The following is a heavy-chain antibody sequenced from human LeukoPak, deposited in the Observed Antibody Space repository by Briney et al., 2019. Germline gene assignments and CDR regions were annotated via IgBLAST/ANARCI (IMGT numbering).Heavy chain of an antibody. Sequence: ASVKVSCKASGYTFTSYGISWVRQAPGQGLEWMGWISAYNGNTNYAQKLQGRVTMTADTSTSTAYMELRSLRSDDTAVYYCARDRVRFLEWLGLGFWGQGTLVTVSS. CDR2: ISAYNGNT. D-gene: IGHD3-3*01. V-gene: IGHV1-18*01. CDR1: GYTFTSYG. J-gene: IGHJ4*02. CDR3: ARDRVRFLEWLGLGF.